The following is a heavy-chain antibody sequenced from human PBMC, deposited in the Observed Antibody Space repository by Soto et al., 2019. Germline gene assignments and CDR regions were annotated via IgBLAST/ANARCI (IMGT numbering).Heavy chain of an antibody. CDR3: ASLRVEMATIGYGMDV. D-gene: IGHD5-12*01. V-gene: IGHV3-48*02. Sequence: LRLSCAASGFTFRSYSMNWVRQAPGKGLEWVSYISSSSSTIYYADSVKGRFTISRDNAKNSLYLQMNSLRDEDTAVYYCASLRVEMATIGYGMDVWGQGTTVTVSS. CDR1: GFTFRSYS. CDR2: ISSSSSTI. J-gene: IGHJ6*02.